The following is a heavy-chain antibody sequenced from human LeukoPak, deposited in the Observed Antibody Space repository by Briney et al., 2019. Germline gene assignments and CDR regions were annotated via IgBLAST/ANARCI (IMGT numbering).Heavy chain of an antibody. V-gene: IGHV3-48*03. CDR3: ARDFRYCSSTSCYRTDYYMDV. D-gene: IGHD2-2*01. CDR1: GFTFSSYE. Sequence: AGGSLRLSCAASGFTFSSYEMNWVRQAPGKGLEWVSYISSSGSTIYYADSVKGRFTISRDNAKNSLYLQMNSLRAEDTAVYYCARDFRYCSSTSCYRTDYYMDVWGKGTTVTISS. CDR2: ISSSGSTI. J-gene: IGHJ6*03.